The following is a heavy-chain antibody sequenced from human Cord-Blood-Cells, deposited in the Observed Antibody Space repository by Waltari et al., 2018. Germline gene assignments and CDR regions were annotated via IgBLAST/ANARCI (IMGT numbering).Heavy chain of an antibody. V-gene: IGHV1-69*09. CDR1: GGTFSSYA. CDR2: IIPILGIA. CDR3: ARESRGYYFDY. D-gene: IGHD2-2*01. Sequence: QVQLVQSGAEVKKPGSSVKVSCKASGGTFSSYAIRWVRQAPGQGLEWMGRIIPILGIANYAQKVQGRVTITAEKSTSTAYMELSSLRSEDTAVYYCARESRGYYFDYWGQGTLVTVSS. J-gene: IGHJ4*02.